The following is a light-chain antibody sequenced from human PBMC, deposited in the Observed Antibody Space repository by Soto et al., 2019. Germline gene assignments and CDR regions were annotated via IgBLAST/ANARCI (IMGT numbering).Light chain of an antibody. CDR1: QPISNW. V-gene: IGKV1-12*01. CDR3: QQGSTFPPLT. J-gene: IGKJ4*01. CDR2: AAS. Sequence: IPMTQSPSSVSASVGDRVIITCRASQPISNWLAWYQQKPGQAPKLLIYAASTLQSGVPSRFSGSGSGTDFTLTISSLQPDDFATYFCQQGSTFPPLTFGGGTKVEIK.